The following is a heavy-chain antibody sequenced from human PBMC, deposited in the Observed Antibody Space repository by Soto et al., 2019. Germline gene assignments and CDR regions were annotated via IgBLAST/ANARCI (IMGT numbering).Heavy chain of an antibody. J-gene: IGHJ3*02. V-gene: IGHV3-30*18. CDR2: ISYDGSNK. CDR1: GFTFSSYG. CDR3: AKDRETSGVGAFDI. D-gene: IGHD1-26*01. Sequence: GGSLRLSCAASGFTFSSYGMHWVRQAPGKGLEWVAVISYDGSNKYYADSVKGRFTISRDNSKNTLYLQMNSLRAEDTAVYYCAKDRETSGVGAFDIWGQGTMVTVSS.